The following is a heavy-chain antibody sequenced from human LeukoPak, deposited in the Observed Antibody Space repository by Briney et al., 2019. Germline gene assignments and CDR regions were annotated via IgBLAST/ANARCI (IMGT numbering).Heavy chain of an antibody. J-gene: IGHJ1*01. D-gene: IGHD2-15*01. V-gene: IGHV3-11*01. Sequence: GGSLRLSCAASGFTFSDYYMSWIRQTPGKGLEWVSYISSSGTTMEYAKSVKGRFTISRDNAKDSLYLQMNSLEAEDTAGYYCSKGHSYCMVWGQGTLVSVSS. CDR3: SKGHSYCMV. CDR2: ISSSGTTM. CDR1: GFTFSDYY.